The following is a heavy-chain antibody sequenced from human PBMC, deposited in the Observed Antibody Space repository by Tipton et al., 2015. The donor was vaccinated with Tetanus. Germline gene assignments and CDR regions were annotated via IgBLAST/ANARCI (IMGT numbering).Heavy chain of an antibody. CDR3: ARVACSSTSCYSHYFDY. J-gene: IGHJ4*02. D-gene: IGHD2-2*01. CDR2: VFRSGSA. V-gene: IGHV4-30-2*01. Sequence: TLSLTCSVSGGSISSDAHYWSWIRQPPGKGLEWIGYVFRSGSADYNPSLKSRVNISLDRSENQISLMLTSVTAADTAVYYCARVACSSTSCYSHYFDYWGPGSLVTVSS. CDR1: GGSISSDAHY.